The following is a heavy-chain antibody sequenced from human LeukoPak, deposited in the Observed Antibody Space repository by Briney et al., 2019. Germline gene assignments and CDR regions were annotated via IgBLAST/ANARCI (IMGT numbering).Heavy chain of an antibody. Sequence: SETLSLTCAVYGESFSGYYWNWIRQPPGKGLEWIGEINHSGSTNYNPSLKSRVTISVDTSKNQFSLKPSSVTAADTAVYYCARSPVLVGATPTDWGQGTLVTVSS. V-gene: IGHV4-34*01. CDR3: ARSPVLVGATPTD. J-gene: IGHJ4*02. CDR1: GESFSGYY. D-gene: IGHD1-26*01. CDR2: INHSGST.